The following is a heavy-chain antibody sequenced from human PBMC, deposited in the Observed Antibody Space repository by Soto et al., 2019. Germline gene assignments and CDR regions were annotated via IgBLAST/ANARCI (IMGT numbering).Heavy chain of an antibody. Sequence: SVKVSCKAPGGTFSIYTISWVRQAPGQGLEWMGRIIPILGLANYAQKFQGRVTITADKSTSTAYMELSSLRSEDTAVYYCASRYDSSDYWGQGTLVTVSS. J-gene: IGHJ4*02. CDR3: ASRYDSSDY. V-gene: IGHV1-69*02. D-gene: IGHD3-22*01. CDR2: IIPILGLA. CDR1: GGTFSIYT.